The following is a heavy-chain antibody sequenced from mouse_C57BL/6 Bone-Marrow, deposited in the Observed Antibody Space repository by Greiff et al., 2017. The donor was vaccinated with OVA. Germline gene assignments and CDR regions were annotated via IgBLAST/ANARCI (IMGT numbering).Heavy chain of an antibody. J-gene: IGHJ1*03. CDR2: INYDGSST. D-gene: IGHD3-2*02. CDR3: ARGGWGWCVDV. V-gene: IGHV5-16*01. Sequence: EVQLVESEGGLVQPGSSMKLSCTASGFTFSDYYMAWVRQVPEKGLEWVANINYDGSSTYYLDSLKSRFIISRDNATNILYLQMSSLKSEDPATEDYARGGWGWCVDVWGTGTTVTVSS. CDR1: GFTFSDYY.